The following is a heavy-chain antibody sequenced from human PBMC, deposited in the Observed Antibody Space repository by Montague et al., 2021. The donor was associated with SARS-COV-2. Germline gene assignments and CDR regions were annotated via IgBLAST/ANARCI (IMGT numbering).Heavy chain of an antibody. V-gene: IGHV4-31*03. Sequence: TLSLTCTVSGGSIDSGGFYWSWIRQHPGKGLEWIGYIYYSGNTHHNPSLKSRVTISVDTSKNQFSLKLSSVTAEDAAVYYCARDFGGYGGTDNWGQGTLVTVSS. CDR3: ARDFGGYGGTDN. D-gene: IGHD4-23*01. CDR1: GGSIDSGGFY. CDR2: IYYSGNT. J-gene: IGHJ4*02.